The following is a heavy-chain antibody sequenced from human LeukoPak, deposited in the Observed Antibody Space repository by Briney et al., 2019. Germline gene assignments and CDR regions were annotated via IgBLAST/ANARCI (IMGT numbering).Heavy chain of an antibody. CDR3: ARELGVEMATVFDY. CDR2: IYSGGST. V-gene: IGHV3-66*01. J-gene: IGHJ4*02. CDR1: GFTFSSYA. D-gene: IGHD5-24*01. Sequence: PGGSLRLSCAASGFTFSSYAMSWVRQAPGKGLEWVSVIYSGGSTYYADSVKGRFTIYRDNSKNTLYLQMNSLRAEDTAVYYCARELGVEMATVFDYWGQGTLVTVSS.